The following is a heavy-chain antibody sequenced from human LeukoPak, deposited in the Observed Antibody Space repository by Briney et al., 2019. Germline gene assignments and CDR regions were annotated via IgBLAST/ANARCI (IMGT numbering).Heavy chain of an antibody. CDR2: ISDSGGTT. J-gene: IGHJ5*02. V-gene: IGHV3-23*01. CDR1: GFTFSSYA. Sequence: GGSLRLSCAASGFTFSSYAMSWVRHAPGEGLEWVSAISDSGGTTYYADSVKGRFTISRDNSKNTLYLQMNSLRGEDTAVYYCAKLTRGYCSSTACPNWFDPWGQGTLVTVSS. CDR3: AKLTRGYCSSTACPNWFDP. D-gene: IGHD2-2*01.